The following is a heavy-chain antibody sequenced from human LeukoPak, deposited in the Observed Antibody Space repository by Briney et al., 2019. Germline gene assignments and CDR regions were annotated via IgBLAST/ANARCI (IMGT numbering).Heavy chain of an antibody. CDR3: ARHKGPHIIRGVLRNNWFDP. V-gene: IGHV4-39*01. CDR1: GDSISSRSDY. CDR2: VYYIGST. Sequence: SETLSLTCTVSGDSISSRSDYWGWIRQPPGKGPEWVGSVYYIGSTFYNPSRKSRVTIYIETSKNQVSLKLTSVAAAERGVYNCARHKGPHIIRGVLRNNWFDPWGQGTLVTVSS. D-gene: IGHD3-10*01. J-gene: IGHJ5*02.